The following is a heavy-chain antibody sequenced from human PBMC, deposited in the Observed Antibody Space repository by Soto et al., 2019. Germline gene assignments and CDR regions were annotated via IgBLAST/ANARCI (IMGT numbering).Heavy chain of an antibody. V-gene: IGHV3-7*04. CDR2: IRQGGSEI. J-gene: IGHJ4*02. CDR3: ARDVLVSRGARYFGY. Sequence: RGSLRRSWVVSGCTFSSNLMTWVRQARGKGLEWGANIRQGGSEINCGESGKGRFTMSRDNTKNSLYVQMNRLRAEDTSMYDCARDVLVSRGARYFGYWGAGTLVTVSS. CDR1: GCTFSSNL.